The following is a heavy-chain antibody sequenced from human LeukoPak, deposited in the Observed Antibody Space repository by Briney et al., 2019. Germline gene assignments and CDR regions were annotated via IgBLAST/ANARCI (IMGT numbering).Heavy chain of an antibody. J-gene: IGHJ4*02. CDR2: ISASGGST. Sequence: GGSLRLSCAASGFAFSGHTMSWVRQAPGKGLEWVSAISASGGSTYYADSVKGRFTISRDNSKNTLYLRMNSLRAEDTAVYYCAKRDSGTFIDWGQGTLVTVSS. CDR1: GFAFSGHT. CDR3: AKRDSGTFID. V-gene: IGHV3-23*01. D-gene: IGHD1-26*01.